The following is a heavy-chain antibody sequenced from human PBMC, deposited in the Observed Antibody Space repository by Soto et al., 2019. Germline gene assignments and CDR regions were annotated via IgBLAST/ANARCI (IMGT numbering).Heavy chain of an antibody. CDR2: INAGNGNT. Sequence: QVQLVQSGAEVKKPGASVKVSCKASGYTFTSYAMHWVRQAPGQRLEWMGWINAGNGNTKYSQKFQGRVTITRDTSASTAYMELSSLRSEDTAVYYCASSGYCSGGSCYKNYYYYYMDVWGKGTTVTVSS. J-gene: IGHJ6*03. V-gene: IGHV1-3*01. CDR1: GYTFTSYA. CDR3: ASSGYCSGGSCYKNYYYYYMDV. D-gene: IGHD2-15*01.